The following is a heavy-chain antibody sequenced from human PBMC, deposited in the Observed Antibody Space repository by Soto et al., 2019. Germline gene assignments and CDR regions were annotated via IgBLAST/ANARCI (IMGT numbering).Heavy chain of an antibody. CDR1: GYSFTPYW. J-gene: IGHJ3*02. V-gene: IGHV5-51*01. D-gene: IGHD2-15*01. CDR2: IYPGDSDT. Sequence: PGQSLKISRKGSGYSFTPYWIGWVRQMPGKGLEWMGIIYPGDSDTRYSPSFQGQVTISADKSISTAYLQWSSLKASDTAMYYCARALGYCSGGTCYNGFDIWGQGTLVTVS. CDR3: ARALGYCSGGTCYNGFDI.